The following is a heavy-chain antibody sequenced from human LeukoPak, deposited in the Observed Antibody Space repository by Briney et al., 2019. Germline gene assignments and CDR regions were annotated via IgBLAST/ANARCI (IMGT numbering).Heavy chain of an antibody. CDR3: ARGRYSGSYYVVDY. CDR2: IYTSGST. Sequence: PSETLSLTCTVSGGSISSYYWSWIRQPAGKGLEWIGRIYTSGSTKYNPSLTSRATMSVEKSKKKFSLKLSSVTAADTAVYYCARGRYSGSYYVVDYWGQGTLVTVSS. V-gene: IGHV4-4*07. CDR1: GGSISSYY. J-gene: IGHJ4*02. D-gene: IGHD1-26*01.